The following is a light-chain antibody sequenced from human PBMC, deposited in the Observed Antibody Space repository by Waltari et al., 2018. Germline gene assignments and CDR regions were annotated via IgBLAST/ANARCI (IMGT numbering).Light chain of an antibody. Sequence: DIVMTQSPGSLVVSLGERATINCKSGQDILYNSNNKNYLAWYQHKPGQSPKLLFYWASTRASGVPDRFSGSGSGTDFTLTISLVQAEDVAIYYCQQYYKTPSFGGGTKVE. CDR2: WAS. CDR1: QDILYNSNNKNY. J-gene: IGKJ4*01. V-gene: IGKV4-1*01. CDR3: QQYYKTPS.